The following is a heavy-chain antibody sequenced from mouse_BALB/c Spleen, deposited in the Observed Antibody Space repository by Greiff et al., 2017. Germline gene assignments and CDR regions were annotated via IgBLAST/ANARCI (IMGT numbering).Heavy chain of an antibody. D-gene: IGHD2-3*01. Sequence: QVQLQQPGAELVKPGASVKLSCKASGYTFTSYYMYWVKQRPGQGLEWIGGINPSNGGTNFNEKFKSKATLTVDKSSSTAYMQLSSLTSEDSAVYYCTRWLLRYWYFDVWGAGTTVTVSS. CDR1: GYTFTSYY. J-gene: IGHJ1*01. CDR3: TRWLLRYWYFDV. CDR2: INPSNGGT. V-gene: IGHV1S81*02.